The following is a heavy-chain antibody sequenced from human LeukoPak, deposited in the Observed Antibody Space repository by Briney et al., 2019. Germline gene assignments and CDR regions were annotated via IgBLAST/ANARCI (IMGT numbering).Heavy chain of an antibody. V-gene: IGHV3-64*05. D-gene: IGHD6-19*01. Sequence: GGSLRLSCSASGFTFSSCIMHWVRQAPGKGLEYVSAISSNGGSTYYADSVKGRFTISRDNSKNTLYFEMSSLRGEDTAVYYCVRKDSSGWYDNWGQGTLVTVSS. J-gene: IGHJ5*02. CDR1: GFTFSSCI. CDR2: ISSNGGST. CDR3: VRKDSSGWYDN.